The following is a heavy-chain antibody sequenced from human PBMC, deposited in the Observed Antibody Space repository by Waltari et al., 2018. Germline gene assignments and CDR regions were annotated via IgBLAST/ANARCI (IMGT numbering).Heavy chain of an antibody. J-gene: IGHJ4*02. CDR3: ARSGGVVGRGFDY. CDR2: IYHSGST. V-gene: IGHV4-38-2*02. D-gene: IGHD3-3*01. CDR1: GYSISSGYY. Sequence: QVQLQESGPGLVKPSETLSLTCTVSGYSISSGYYWGWIRQPPGKGLEWIGSIYHSGSTYYNPSLKSRVTISVDTSKNQFSLKLSSVTAADTAVYYWARSGGVVGRGFDYWGQGTLVTVSS.